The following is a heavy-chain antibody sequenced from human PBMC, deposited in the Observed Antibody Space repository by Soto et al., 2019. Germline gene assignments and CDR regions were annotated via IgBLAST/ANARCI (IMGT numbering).Heavy chain of an antibody. CDR2: IIPIFGTA. D-gene: IGHD6-13*01. CDR3: ARDGGYSSSWYYYYGMDV. Sequence: QVQLVQSGAEVKKPGSSVKVSCKASGGTFSSYAISWVRQAPGQGLEWMGGIIPIFGTANYAQKFQGRVTITADXXTXTXXMELSSLRSEDTAVYYCARDGGYSSSWYYYYGMDVWGQGTTVTVSS. V-gene: IGHV1-69*12. CDR1: GGTFSSYA. J-gene: IGHJ6*02.